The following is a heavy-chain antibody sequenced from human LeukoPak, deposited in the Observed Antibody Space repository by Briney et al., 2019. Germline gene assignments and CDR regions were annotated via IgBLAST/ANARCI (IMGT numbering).Heavy chain of an antibody. CDR1: GGSISSGSYY. CDR2: IYTSGST. CDR3: ARDDYGDYHFDY. J-gene: IGHJ4*02. V-gene: IGHV4-61*02. D-gene: IGHD4-17*01. Sequence: SQTLSLTCTVSGGSISSGSYYWSWIRQPAGKGLEWIGRIYTSGSTNYNPSLKSRVTISVDTSKNQFSLKLSSVTAADTAVYYCARDDYGDYHFDYWGQGTLVTVSS.